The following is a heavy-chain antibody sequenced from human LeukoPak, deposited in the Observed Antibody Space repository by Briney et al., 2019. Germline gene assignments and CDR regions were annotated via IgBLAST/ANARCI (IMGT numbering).Heavy chain of an antibody. J-gene: IGHJ4*02. CDR2: ISTSGST. D-gene: IGHD3-22*01. V-gene: IGHV4-4*07. Sequence: PSETLSLTCTVSGGSISTYYWTWIRQPAGKGLEWIGRISTSGSTNYNPSLKSRVTMSVDTSKNQFPLKLSSVTAADTAFYYCARDLTYYYDSSGYYQESHYFDYWGQGTLVTVSS. CDR1: GGSISTYY. CDR3: ARDLTYYYDSSGYYQESHYFDY.